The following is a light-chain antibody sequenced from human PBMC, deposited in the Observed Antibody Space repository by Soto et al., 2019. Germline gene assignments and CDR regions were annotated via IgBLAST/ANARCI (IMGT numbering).Light chain of an antibody. CDR1: HGVSSTY. V-gene: IGKV3-20*01. CDR2: GAS. CDR3: QHYGSSLWG. J-gene: IGKJ1*01. Sequence: EIVLTQSPGTLSFSPGERATLSCRASHGVSSTYLAWYQQKPGQAPRLLIYGASFRATGIPDRFSGRGSGADFTLTISRLEPEDFAVYYCQHYGSSLWGFGPGTKV.